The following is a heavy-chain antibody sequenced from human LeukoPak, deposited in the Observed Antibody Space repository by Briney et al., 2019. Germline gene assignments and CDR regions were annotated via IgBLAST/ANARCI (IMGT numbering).Heavy chain of an antibody. V-gene: IGHV1-2*02. CDR1: GYTFTAYY. J-gene: IGHJ6*04. CDR2: INPNSGGT. D-gene: IGHD2-2*01. CDR3: AKARGLYCSSISCYDCDV. Sequence: ASVKVSCKAAGYTFTAYYIHWVRQAPGQGLEWMGWINPNSGGTDYAQNFQGRFTLTRDTSITTAYMELSRLRSDDTAVYYCAKARGLYCSSISCYDCDVWGKGTTVTVSS.